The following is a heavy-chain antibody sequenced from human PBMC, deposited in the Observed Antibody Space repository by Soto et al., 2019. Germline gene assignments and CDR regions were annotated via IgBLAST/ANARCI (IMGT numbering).Heavy chain of an antibody. CDR2: IYYSGST. Sequence: SETLSLTCTASGGSISSYYWSWIRQPPGKGLEWIGYIYYSGSTNYNPSLKSRVTISVDTSKNQFSLKLSSVTAADTAVYYCARDSYDSSGYPYYWGQGTLVTVSS. CDR1: GGSISSYY. D-gene: IGHD3-22*01. V-gene: IGHV4-59*01. CDR3: ARDSYDSSGYPYY. J-gene: IGHJ4*02.